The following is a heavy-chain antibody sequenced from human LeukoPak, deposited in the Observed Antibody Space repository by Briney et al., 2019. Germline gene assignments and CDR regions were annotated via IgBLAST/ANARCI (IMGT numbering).Heavy chain of an antibody. V-gene: IGHV4-34*01. CDR1: GGSFSGYY. CDR3: ARVGRHLAAAV. D-gene: IGHD6-13*01. J-gene: IGHJ4*02. CDR2: INHSGST. Sequence: PSETLSLTCAVYGGSFSGYYWSWIRQPPGKGLEWIGEINHSGSTNYNPSRKRRVTISVDAFKNQFSLKLSSVTAADTAVYYCARVGRHLAAAVWGQGTLVTVSS.